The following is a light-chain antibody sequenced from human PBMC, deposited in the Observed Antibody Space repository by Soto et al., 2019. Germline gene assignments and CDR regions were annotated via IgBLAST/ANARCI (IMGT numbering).Light chain of an antibody. V-gene: IGLV1-51*01. CDR2: DNN. J-gene: IGLJ3*02. Sequence: QSVLTQPPSVSSASGLTVTISCSGSTSNIGNNYVSWYQQLPGTAPKLLIYDNNRRPSGIPDRFSASKSGTSATLGITGLQTGDEADYYCATWDSSLSGGVFGGGTKVTVL. CDR3: ATWDSSLSGGV. CDR1: TSNIGNNY.